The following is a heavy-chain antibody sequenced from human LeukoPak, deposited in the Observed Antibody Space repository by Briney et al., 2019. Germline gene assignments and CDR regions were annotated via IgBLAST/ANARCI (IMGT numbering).Heavy chain of an antibody. CDR3: ASLPYYDYVWGSYLDAFDI. Sequence: SVKVSCKASGGTFSSYAISWVRQAPGQGLEWMGRIIPIFGTANYAQKFQGRVTITTDESTSTAYMELSSLRSEDTAVYYCASLPYYDYVWGSYLDAFDIWGQGIMVTVSS. D-gene: IGHD3-16*01. V-gene: IGHV1-69*05. J-gene: IGHJ3*02. CDR2: IIPIFGTA. CDR1: GGTFSSYA.